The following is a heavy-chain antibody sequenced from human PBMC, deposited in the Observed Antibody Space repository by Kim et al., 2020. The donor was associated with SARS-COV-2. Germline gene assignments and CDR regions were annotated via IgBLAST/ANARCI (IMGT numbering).Heavy chain of an antibody. V-gene: IGHV3-49*03. J-gene: IGHJ4*02. D-gene: IGHD4-17*01. CDR1: GFTFGDYA. CDR3: TRLTTVTTSDFDY. CDR2: IRSKAYGGTT. Sequence: GGSLRLSCTASGFTFGDYAMSWFRQAPGKGLEWVGFIRSKAYGGTTEYAASVKGRFTISRDESKSIAYLQMNSLKTEDTAVYYCTRLTTVTTSDFDYWGQGTLVTVSS.